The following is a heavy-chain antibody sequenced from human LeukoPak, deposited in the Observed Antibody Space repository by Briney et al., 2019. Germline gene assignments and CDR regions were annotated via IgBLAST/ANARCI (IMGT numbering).Heavy chain of an antibody. J-gene: IGHJ4*02. D-gene: IGHD6-13*01. CDR2: INRDGSYT. Sequence: PGGSLRLSCAASGFTFSSYWMHWVRQAPGKGLVLVSRINRDGSYTNYADSVKGRFTTSRDNAKNTLYLQMNSLRAEDTAVYYCARDSYSSPDYWGQGTLVTVSS. CDR3: ARDSYSSPDY. V-gene: IGHV3-74*01. CDR1: GFTFSSYW.